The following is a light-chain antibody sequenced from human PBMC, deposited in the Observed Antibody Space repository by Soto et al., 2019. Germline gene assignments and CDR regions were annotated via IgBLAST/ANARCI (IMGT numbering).Light chain of an antibody. Sequence: QSVLTQPPSVSGAPGQGVTISCTGSNSNIGAGYDVHWYQQLPGTAPKLLIYGNNNRASGVPDRFSGSKSGSSASLAITGLQAEDEADYYCQSYESSLSGYVFGTGTKLTVL. V-gene: IGLV1-40*01. J-gene: IGLJ1*01. CDR2: GNN. CDR3: QSYESSLSGYV. CDR1: NSNIGAGYD.